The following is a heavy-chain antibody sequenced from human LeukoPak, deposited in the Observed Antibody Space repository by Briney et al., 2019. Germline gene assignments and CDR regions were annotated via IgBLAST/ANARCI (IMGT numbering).Heavy chain of an antibody. CDR2: IYPGDSDR. D-gene: IGHD3-22*01. J-gene: IGHJ4*02. CDR1: GYTFSNYW. V-gene: IGHV5-51*01. CDR3: ARSIGYGLDH. Sequence: GESLKISCRGSGYTFSNYWIGWVRQMPGKGLEWMAIIYPGDSDRRYSPSFQGQVTISADRSIRTAYLRWSSLKASDTAMYYCARSIGYGLDHWGQGTLVTVSS.